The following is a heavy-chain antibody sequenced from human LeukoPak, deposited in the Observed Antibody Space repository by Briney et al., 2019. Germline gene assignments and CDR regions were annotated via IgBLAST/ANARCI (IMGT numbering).Heavy chain of an antibody. V-gene: IGHV3-9*01. CDR1: GFTFSSYA. J-gene: IGHJ3*02. CDR3: AKGTIHAFDI. D-gene: IGHD2-2*02. Sequence: HTGGSLRLSCAASGFTFSSYAMSWVRQAPGKGLEWVSGISWNSGSIGYADSVKGRFTISRDNAKNSLYLQMNSLRAEDTALYYCAKGTIHAFDIWGQGTMVTVSS. CDR2: ISWNSGSI.